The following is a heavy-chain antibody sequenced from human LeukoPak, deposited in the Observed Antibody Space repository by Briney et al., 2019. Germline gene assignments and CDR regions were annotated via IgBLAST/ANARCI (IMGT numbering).Heavy chain of an antibody. CDR3: ARLPSYWELTDY. D-gene: IGHD1-26*01. J-gene: IGHJ4*02. V-gene: IGHV1-8*01. CDR1: GYTFTSYD. CDR2: MNPNSGNT. Sequence: ASVKVSCKASGYTFTSYDINWVRQATGQGLEWMGWMNPNSGNTGYAQKFQGRVTMTRNTSISTAYMELSRLRSDDTAVYYCARLPSYWELTDYWGQGTLVTVSS.